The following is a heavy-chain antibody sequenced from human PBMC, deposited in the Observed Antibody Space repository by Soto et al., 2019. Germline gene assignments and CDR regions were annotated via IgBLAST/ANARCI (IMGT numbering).Heavy chain of an antibody. J-gene: IGHJ6*02. CDR3: DKEISPYCSRVTCYDLYFYYAMDV. D-gene: IGHD2-2*01. V-gene: IGHV3-30*18. Sequence: QVQLVESGGGVVQPGRSLRLSCAASGFPFSDYGIHWVRQAPGKGLEWVAVISSDGNNEYYADSVKGRYTISRDNSKNTVSLQMNSLTTEDSASYYCDKEISPYCSRVTCYDLYFYYAMDVWGQGTTVTVSS. CDR1: GFPFSDYG. CDR2: ISSDGNNE.